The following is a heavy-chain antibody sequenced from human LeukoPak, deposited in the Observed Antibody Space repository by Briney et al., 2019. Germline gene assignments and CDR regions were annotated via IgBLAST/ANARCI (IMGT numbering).Heavy chain of an antibody. J-gene: IGHJ4*02. D-gene: IGHD7-27*01. Sequence: PSETLSLTCSVSGGSITTYYWTWIRQPPGKGLEWIGYINYSGSTSHNPSLNSRVTTSLDTSKNQFSLKLNSVTAADTAIYYCARNRRSNWESLSFIDYWGQGTLVTVSS. CDR2: INYSGST. V-gene: IGHV4-59*08. CDR1: GGSITTYY. CDR3: ARNRRSNWESLSFIDY.